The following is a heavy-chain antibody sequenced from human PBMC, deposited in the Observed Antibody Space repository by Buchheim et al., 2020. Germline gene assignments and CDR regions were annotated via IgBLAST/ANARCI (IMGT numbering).Heavy chain of an antibody. V-gene: IGHV4-61*02. D-gene: IGHD6-19*01. Sequence: HVQLQESGPGLVKPSQTLSLTCNVSGVSIKTSNYYWTWIRQPAGKGLEWIGRIYSVGIGTTTYNPSLQRPFPVSVDTSKNPCSLKVTSVTAAETAIYYCATAPTGSAWFDTWGPG. CDR2: IYSVGIGTT. CDR1: GVSIKTSNYY. CDR3: ATAPTGSAWFDT. J-gene: IGHJ5*02.